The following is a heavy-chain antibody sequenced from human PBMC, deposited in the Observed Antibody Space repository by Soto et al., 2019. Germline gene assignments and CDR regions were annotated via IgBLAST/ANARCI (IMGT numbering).Heavy chain of an antibody. CDR2: ISAYNGDT. CDR3: ARGVDTAMAPYYYYGMDV. J-gene: IGHJ6*02. CDR1: GYTFTSYG. D-gene: IGHD5-18*01. Sequence: QVHLVQSGPEVKKPGASVKVSCKASGYTFTSYGISWVRQAPGQGLEWVGWISAYNGDTNYVQKFQGRVTMTTDTSTSTAYMELRTLRSDDTAVYYCARGVDTAMAPYYYYGMDVWGQGTTVTVSS. V-gene: IGHV1-18*04.